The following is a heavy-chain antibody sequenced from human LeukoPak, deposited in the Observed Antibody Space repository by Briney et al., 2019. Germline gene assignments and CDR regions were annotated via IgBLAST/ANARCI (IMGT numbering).Heavy chain of an antibody. D-gene: IGHD3-22*01. V-gene: IGHV4-4*02. Sequence: SETLSLTCAVSGGSISSSNWWSWVRQPPGKGLEWIGYIYYSGSTNYNPSLKSRVTISVDTSKNQFSLKLSSVTAADTAVYYCARVSYYYDSSGTYYFDYWGQGTLVTVSS. J-gene: IGHJ4*02. CDR1: GGSISSSNW. CDR3: ARVSYYYDSSGTYYFDY. CDR2: IYYSGST.